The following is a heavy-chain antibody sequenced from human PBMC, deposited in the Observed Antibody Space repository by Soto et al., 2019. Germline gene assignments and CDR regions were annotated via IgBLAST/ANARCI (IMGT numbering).Heavy chain of an antibody. D-gene: IGHD6-19*01. CDR2: IYYSGST. V-gene: IGHV4-59*01. CDR3: AGESSGWSVYAFDI. CDR1: GGSISSYY. J-gene: IGHJ3*02. Sequence: SETLSLTCTVSGGSISSYYWSWIRQPPGKGLEWIGYIYYSGSTNYNPAHNSRVTITVDTSKNQFSLMLSSVTAADTVVYYLAGESSGWSVYAFDIWGKGTMVTVSS.